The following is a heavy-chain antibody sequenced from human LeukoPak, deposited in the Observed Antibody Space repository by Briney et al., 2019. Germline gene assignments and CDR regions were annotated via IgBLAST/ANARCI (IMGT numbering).Heavy chain of an antibody. CDR1: GGSINIYY. V-gene: IGHV4-4*07. D-gene: IGHD4-17*01. CDR2: IFTSGNT. CDR3: ATSTVTTENSYHYIDV. J-gene: IGHJ6*03. Sequence: SETLSLTSTASGGSINIYYWSWIRQPAGKGLEWIGRIFTSGNTNYNPSLKSRVTLSVDKSKNQFSLQLNSVTAADTAVYYCATSTVTTENSYHYIDVWGKGTTVTVSS.